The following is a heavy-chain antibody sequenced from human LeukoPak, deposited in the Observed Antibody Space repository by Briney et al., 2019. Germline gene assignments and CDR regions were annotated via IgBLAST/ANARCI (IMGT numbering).Heavy chain of an antibody. CDR2: INHSGST. V-gene: IGHV4-34*01. Sequence: SETLSLTCAVYGGSFSGYYWSWIRQPPGKGLEWVGEINHSGSTNYNPSLKSRVTISVDTSKNQFSLKLSSVTAADTAVYYCARGRIVPKRGWFDPWGQGALVTVSS. D-gene: IGHD1-26*01. J-gene: IGHJ5*02. CDR1: GGSFSGYY. CDR3: ARGRIVPKRGWFDP.